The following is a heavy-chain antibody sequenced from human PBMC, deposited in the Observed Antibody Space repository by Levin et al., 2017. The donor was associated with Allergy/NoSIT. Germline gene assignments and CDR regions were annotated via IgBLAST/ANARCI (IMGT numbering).Heavy chain of an antibody. CDR3: TTGGSSSWYPRAFDY. CDR1: GFTFSNAW. V-gene: IGHV3-15*01. CDR2: IKSKTDGGTT. D-gene: IGHD6-13*01. Sequence: GGSLRLSCAASGFTFSNAWMSWVRQAPGKGLEWVGRIKSKTDGGTTDYAAPVKGRFTISRDDSKNTLYLQMNSLKTEDTAVYYCTTGGSSSWYPRAFDYWGQGTLVTVSS. J-gene: IGHJ4*02.